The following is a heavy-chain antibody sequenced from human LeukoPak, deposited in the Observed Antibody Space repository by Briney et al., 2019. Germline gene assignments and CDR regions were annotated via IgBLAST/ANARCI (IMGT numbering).Heavy chain of an antibody. CDR1: GGTFSSYA. J-gene: IGHJ4*02. CDR3: ARTYYDFWSGYYTPVDY. Sequence: SVKVSCKASGGTFSSYAISWVRQAPGQGLEWMGGIIPIFGTANYAQKLQGRVTMTTDTSTSTAYMELRSLRSDDTAVYYCARTYYDFWSGYYTPVDYWGQGTLVTVSS. V-gene: IGHV1-69*05. D-gene: IGHD3-3*01. CDR2: IIPIFGTA.